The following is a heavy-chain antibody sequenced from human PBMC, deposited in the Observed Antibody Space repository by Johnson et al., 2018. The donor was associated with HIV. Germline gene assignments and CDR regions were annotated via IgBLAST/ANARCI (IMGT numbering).Heavy chain of an antibody. V-gene: IGHV3-11*04. CDR1: GFTFSDYY. J-gene: IGHJ3*02. D-gene: IGHD2-15*01. CDR3: ARSKDCSGGSCPDAFDI. CDR2: ISSRGSTI. Sequence: QVQLVESGGGLVKPGGSLRLSCVASGFTFSDYYMTWVRQAPGTGLEWVSYISSRGSTIYSADSVKGRFPISRDNAKNSLYLQMNSLRAEDTAVYYCARSKDCSGGSCPDAFDIWGQGTMLIVSS.